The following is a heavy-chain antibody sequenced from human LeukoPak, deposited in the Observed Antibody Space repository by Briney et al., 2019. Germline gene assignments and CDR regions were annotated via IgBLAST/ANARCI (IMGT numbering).Heavy chain of an antibody. D-gene: IGHD4-17*01. CDR2: ISWNSGSI. CDR3: ARDGYGDYGGGYY. J-gene: IGHJ4*02. CDR1: GFTFDDYA. Sequence: GGSLRLSCAASGFTFDDYAIHWVRQAPGKGLEWVSGISWNSGSIGYADSVKGRFTISRDNAKNSLYLQMNSLRAEDTALYYCARDGYGDYGGGYYWGQGTLVTVSS. V-gene: IGHV3-9*01.